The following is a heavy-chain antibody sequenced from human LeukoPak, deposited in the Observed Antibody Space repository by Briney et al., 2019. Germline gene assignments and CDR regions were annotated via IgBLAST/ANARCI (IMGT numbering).Heavy chain of an antibody. CDR2: IIPIFGTA. Sequence: SVKVSCKASGGTFSSYAISWVRQAPGQGLEWMGRIIPIFGTANYAQKFPGRVTITTDESTSTAYMELSSLRSEDTAVYYCAREGGYYGSGSYNWFDPWGQGTLVTVSS. J-gene: IGHJ5*02. D-gene: IGHD3-10*01. CDR3: AREGGYYGSGSYNWFDP. CDR1: GGTFSSYA. V-gene: IGHV1-69*05.